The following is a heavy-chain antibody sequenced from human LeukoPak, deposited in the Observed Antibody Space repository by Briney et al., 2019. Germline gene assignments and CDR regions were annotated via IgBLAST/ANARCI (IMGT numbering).Heavy chain of an antibody. J-gene: IGHJ4*02. D-gene: IGHD3-22*01. CDR2: INHSGST. CDR3: AKDLRITIIVVVKAPTEFDY. Sequence: SETLSLTCAVYGGSFSGYYWSWIRQPPGKGLEWIGEINHSGSTNYNPSLKSRVTISVDTSKNQFSLKLSSVTAADTAVYYCAKDLRITIIVVVKAPTEFDYWGQGTLVTVSS. CDR1: GGSFSGYY. V-gene: IGHV4-34*01.